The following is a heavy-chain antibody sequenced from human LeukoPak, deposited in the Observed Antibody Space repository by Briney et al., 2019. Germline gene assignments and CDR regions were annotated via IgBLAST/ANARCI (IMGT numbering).Heavy chain of an antibody. CDR1: GGSISSGSYC. V-gene: IGHV4-61*09. CDR2: IHISGST. D-gene: IGHD3-10*01. CDR3: ARAPPRWFGELYNTPYYYYMDV. J-gene: IGHJ6*03. Sequence: PSQTLSLTCTVSGGSISSGSYCWSWIRQPAGKGLEWIGHIHISGSTNYNPSLKSRVTISVDTSKNQFSLKLSSVTAADTAVYYCARAPPRWFGELYNTPYYYYMDVWSKGTTVTVSS.